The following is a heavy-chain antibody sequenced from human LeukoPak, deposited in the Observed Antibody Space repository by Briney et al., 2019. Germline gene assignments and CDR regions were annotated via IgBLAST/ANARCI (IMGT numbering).Heavy chain of an antibody. J-gene: IGHJ5*02. CDR2: VIPIFGTA. Sequence: SVKVSCKASGGTFSSYAISWVRQAPGQGLEWMGGVIPIFGTANYAQKFQGRVTITADKSTSTAYMELSSLRSEDTAVYYCARSFGCSGGSCYSNWFDPWGQGTLVTVSS. CDR3: ARSFGCSGGSCYSNWFDP. V-gene: IGHV1-69*06. CDR1: GGTFSSYA. D-gene: IGHD2-15*01.